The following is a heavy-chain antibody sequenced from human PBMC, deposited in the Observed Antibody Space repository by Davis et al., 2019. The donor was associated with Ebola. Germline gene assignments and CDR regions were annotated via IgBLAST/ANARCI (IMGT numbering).Heavy chain of an antibody. V-gene: IGHV3-74*01. CDR3: ARGRGGLRYFDWLDVDWFDP. Sequence: HTAGSLSLSCAASGVTLTSYWLHCVRQAPGKGLVWVRRINSDGTSTSYADSVKGRFTISSDNAKNTLYLQMNSLRAEDTAVYYCARGRGGLRYFDWLDVDWFDPWGQGTLVTVSS. D-gene: IGHD3-9*01. CDR2: INSDGTST. CDR1: GVTLTSYW. J-gene: IGHJ5*02.